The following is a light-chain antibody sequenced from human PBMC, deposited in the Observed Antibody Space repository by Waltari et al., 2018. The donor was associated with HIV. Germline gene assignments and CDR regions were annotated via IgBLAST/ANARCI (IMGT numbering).Light chain of an antibody. J-gene: IGLJ3*02. Sequence: QSALTQPASVSGSPGQSITISCTGSSSTVGSYHLVPWYQHHPGKAPKLMIYEVYHRPSGVSNRFSGSKSGDTAFLTISGLQAEDEAAYYCCSYAGSRTHWVFGGGTKLTVL. CDR2: EVY. CDR3: CSYAGSRTHWV. V-gene: IGLV2-23*02. CDR1: SSTVGSYHL.